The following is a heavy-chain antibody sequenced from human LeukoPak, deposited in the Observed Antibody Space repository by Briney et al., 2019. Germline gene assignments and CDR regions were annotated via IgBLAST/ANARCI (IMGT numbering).Heavy chain of an antibody. Sequence: SETLSLTCTVSGGSISSYYWGWIRQPPGKGLEWIGSIYYSGSTYYNPSLKSRVTISVDTSKNQFSLKLSSVTAADTAVYYCARQRAVAGGWFDPGAREPWSPSPQ. D-gene: IGHD6-13*01. CDR3: ARQRAVAGGWFDP. V-gene: IGHV4-39*01. CDR1: GGSISSYY. J-gene: IGHJ5*02. CDR2: IYYSGST.